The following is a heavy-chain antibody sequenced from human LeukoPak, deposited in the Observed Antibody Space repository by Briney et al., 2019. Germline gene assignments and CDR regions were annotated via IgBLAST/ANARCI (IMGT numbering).Heavy chain of an antibody. V-gene: IGHV4-39*01. CDR1: GGSISGSSYY. Sequence: SETLSLTCTVSGGSISGSSYYWGWIRQPPGKGLEWIGSIYYSGSTYYNPSLKSRVTISVDTPKNQFSLKLNSVTATDTAVYYCASHSGNFDAFDVWGQGTMVTVSS. J-gene: IGHJ3*01. CDR3: ASHSGNFDAFDV. CDR2: IYYSGST. D-gene: IGHD1-7*01.